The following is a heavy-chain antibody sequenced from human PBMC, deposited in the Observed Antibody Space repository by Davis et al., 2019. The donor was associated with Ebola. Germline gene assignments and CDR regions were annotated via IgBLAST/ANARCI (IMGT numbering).Heavy chain of an antibody. D-gene: IGHD6-13*01. CDR3: ARGTGAAPGIDF. CDR1: GFTFSSYG. V-gene: IGHV3-33*01. CDR2: IWHDGSNK. J-gene: IGHJ4*02. Sequence: PGGSLRLSCAASGFTFSSYGMHWVRQAPGKGLEWVAVIWHDGSNKYYADSVKGRFTISRDNAKNSLYLQMNTLRAEDTAVYYCARGTGAAPGIDFWGQGTLVTVSS.